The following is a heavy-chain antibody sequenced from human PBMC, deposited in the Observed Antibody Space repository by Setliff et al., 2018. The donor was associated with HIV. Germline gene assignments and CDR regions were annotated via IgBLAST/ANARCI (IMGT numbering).Heavy chain of an antibody. Sequence: PGGSLRLSCVASGFTFRSYWMSWVRQAPGKRPEWVANIKDDGRDKFYLDSVKGRFTISRDNSKNTLYLQMNSLRAEDTAIYYCAKRRVCNTSCYIVDYMDVWGKGTTVTVSS. J-gene: IGHJ6*03. V-gene: IGHV3-7*05. CDR1: GFTFRSYW. D-gene: IGHD2-21*01. CDR2: IKDDGRDK. CDR3: AKRRVCNTSCYIVDYMDV.